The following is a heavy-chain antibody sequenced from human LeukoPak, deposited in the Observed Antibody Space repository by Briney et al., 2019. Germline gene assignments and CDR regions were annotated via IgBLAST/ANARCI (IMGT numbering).Heavy chain of an antibody. V-gene: IGHV1-2*02. Sequence: ASVKVSCKASGYTFTGYYMHWVRQAPGQGLEWMGWINPNSGGTNYAQKFQGRVTMTRDTSISTAYMELSRLRSDDTAVYYCARADLYDFWSDDYWGQGTLVTVSS. CDR3: ARADLYDFWSDDY. CDR2: INPNSGGT. D-gene: IGHD3-3*01. J-gene: IGHJ4*02. CDR1: GYTFTGYY.